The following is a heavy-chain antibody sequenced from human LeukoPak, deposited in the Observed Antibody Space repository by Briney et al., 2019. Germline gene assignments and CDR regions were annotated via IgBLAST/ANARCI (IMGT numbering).Heavy chain of an antibody. CDR1: GFTFSSYA. Sequence: PGGSLRLSCAASGFTFSSYAMSWVRQAPGKGLEWVSAISGSGGSTYYADSVKGRFTISRDNSKNTLYLQMNSLRAEDTAVYYCARVDRKWLSPGAFDIWGQGTMVTVSS. J-gene: IGHJ3*02. CDR2: ISGSGGST. V-gene: IGHV3-23*01. CDR3: ARVDRKWLSPGAFDI. D-gene: IGHD3-22*01.